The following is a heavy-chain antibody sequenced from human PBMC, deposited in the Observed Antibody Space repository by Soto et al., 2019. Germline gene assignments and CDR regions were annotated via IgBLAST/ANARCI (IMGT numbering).Heavy chain of an antibody. Sequence: QVQLVQSGAEVKKPGASVQVSCKASGYTFTYYAIHWVRQAPGQRLEWMGRVHAGNDNTKYSQKFQDRVTITKDTSARTAYMELSSLRPEDTAVYYCATIIPDYEPFRSPPDYWGQGTLVTVSS. J-gene: IGHJ4*02. CDR3: ATIIPDYEPFRSPPDY. CDR1: GYTFTYYA. V-gene: IGHV1-3*01. CDR2: VHAGNDNT. D-gene: IGHD3-16*01.